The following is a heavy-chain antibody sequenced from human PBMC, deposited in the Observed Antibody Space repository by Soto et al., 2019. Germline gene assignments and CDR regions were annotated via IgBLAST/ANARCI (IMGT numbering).Heavy chain of an antibody. Sequence: GGSLRLSCAAAGFTFSSYAMSWVRQAPGKGLEWVSAISGSGGSTYYADSVKGRFTISRDNSKNTLYLQMNSRRAEDTAVYYCAKDRGSSWPPCFDYWGQGTLVTVSS. J-gene: IGHJ4*02. D-gene: IGHD6-13*01. CDR1: GFTFSSYA. CDR2: ISGSGGST. CDR3: AKDRGSSWPPCFDY. V-gene: IGHV3-23*01.